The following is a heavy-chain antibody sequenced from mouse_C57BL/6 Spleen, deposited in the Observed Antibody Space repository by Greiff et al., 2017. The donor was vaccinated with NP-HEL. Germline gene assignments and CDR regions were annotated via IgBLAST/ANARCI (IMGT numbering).Heavy chain of an antibody. D-gene: IGHD1-1*01. CDR2: INPNNGGT. Sequence: EVQLQQSGPELVKPGASVKMSCKASGYTFTDYNMHWVKQSHGKSLEWIGYINPNNGGTSYNQKFKGKATLTVNKSSSTAYMELRSLTSEDSAVYYCASAIYYYGSLWFAYWGQGTLVTVSA. V-gene: IGHV1-22*01. CDR1: GYTFTDYN. J-gene: IGHJ3*01. CDR3: ASAIYYYGSLWFAY.